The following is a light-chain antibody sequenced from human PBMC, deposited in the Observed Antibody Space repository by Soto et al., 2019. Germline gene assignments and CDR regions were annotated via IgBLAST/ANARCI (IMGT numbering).Light chain of an antibody. CDR2: GAS. CDR3: QQYGSSPLFT. V-gene: IGKV3-20*01. J-gene: IGKJ3*01. Sequence: EIVVTQSPGTLSLSPGERATLSCRASQSVSSSYLAWYQQKPGQAPRLLIYGASSRATGIPDSFSGSGSGTDFTLTISRLEPEDFAVYYCQQYGSSPLFTFGPGTKVDIK. CDR1: QSVSSSY.